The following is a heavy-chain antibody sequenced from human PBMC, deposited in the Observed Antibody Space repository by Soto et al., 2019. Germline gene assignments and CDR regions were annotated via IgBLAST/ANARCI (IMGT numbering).Heavy chain of an antibody. Sequence: PSETLSLTCTVSGGSIISYYCIFIRHPPFKGLEWIVYIYYSGSTNYNPSLKSRVTISVDTSKNQFSLKLSSVTAADTAVYYCASGLDSYGYKYYFDYWGQGTLVTVSS. J-gene: IGHJ4*02. CDR3: ASGLDSYGYKYYFDY. CDR2: IYYSGST. V-gene: IGHV4-59*01. CDR1: GGSIISYY. D-gene: IGHD5-18*01.